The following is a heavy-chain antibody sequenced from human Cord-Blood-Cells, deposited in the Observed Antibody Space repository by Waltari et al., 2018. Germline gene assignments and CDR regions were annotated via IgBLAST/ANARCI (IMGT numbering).Heavy chain of an antibody. Sequence: QVQLQQWGAGLLKPSETLSLTSAAYGGSFSGYYWGWIRQPPGKGLEWMGENNHSGSTNYNPALKSRVTISVDTAKNQLSLKLSSVTAADTAVYYCARGELFFDYWGQGTLVTVSS. V-gene: IGHV4-34*01. CDR2: NNHSGST. CDR3: ARGELFFDY. D-gene: IGHD1-26*01. CDR1: GGSFSGYY. J-gene: IGHJ4*02.